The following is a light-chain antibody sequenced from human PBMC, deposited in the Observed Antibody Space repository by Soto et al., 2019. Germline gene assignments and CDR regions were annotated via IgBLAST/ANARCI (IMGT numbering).Light chain of an antibody. CDR3: QQYNNFFT. Sequence: DIQMTQSPSTLSASLGDRVTITCRARQSISRWLAWYQQKPGKATKLLIYKASSLESGVPSRFSGSGSGTEFTLTISNLQPDDFATYYCQQYNNFFTFGPGTKVDIE. CDR1: QSISRW. V-gene: IGKV1-5*03. CDR2: KAS. J-gene: IGKJ3*01.